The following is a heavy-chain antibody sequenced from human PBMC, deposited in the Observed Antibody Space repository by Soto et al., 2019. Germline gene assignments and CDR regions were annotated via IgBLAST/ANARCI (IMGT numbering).Heavy chain of an antibody. V-gene: IGHV3-21*01. Sequence: ALRLSCAASGLTFNLYNMNWVRQAPGKGLEWVSSISSSNAYIHYADSVRGRFTISRDNDKKSVELQMNSLRVEDTAVYYCVSPATHGRKYYFQWWGHGTLVTVSS. CDR2: ISSSNAYI. J-gene: IGHJ4*01. CDR1: GLTFNLYN. CDR3: VSPATHGRKYYFQW.